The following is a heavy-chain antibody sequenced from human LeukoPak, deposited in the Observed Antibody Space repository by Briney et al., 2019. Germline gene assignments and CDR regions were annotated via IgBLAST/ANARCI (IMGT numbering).Heavy chain of an antibody. V-gene: IGHV4-59*12. D-gene: IGHD5-18*01. CDR2: IYYSGST. CDR3: ARDKGAMVMGRDPALGYYFDY. J-gene: IGHJ4*02. Sequence: PSETLSLTCTVSGGSISSYYWSWIRQPPGKGLEWIGYIYYSGSTNYNPSLKSRVTISVDTSKNQFSLKLSSVTAADTAVYYCARDKGAMVMGRDPALGYYFDYWGQGTLVTVSS. CDR1: GGSISSYY.